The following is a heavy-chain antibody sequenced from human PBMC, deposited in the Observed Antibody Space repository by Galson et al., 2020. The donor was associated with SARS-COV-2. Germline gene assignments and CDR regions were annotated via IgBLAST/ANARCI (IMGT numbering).Heavy chain of an antibody. D-gene: IGHD3-10*02. CDR3: AREVGTFVRGVPPYSYYYMDV. Sequence: SETLSLTCAISEDSVFSNDAAWNWIRQSPSRGLQWLGRTFYRSKWHTEYALSMQSRIIIDPDTSKNQLSLQLNSVTPEDTAVYYCAREVGTFVRGVPPYSYYYMDVGGKGTTVIVSS. CDR2: TFYRSKWHT. J-gene: IGHJ6*03. CDR1: EDSVFSNDAA. V-gene: IGHV6-1*01.